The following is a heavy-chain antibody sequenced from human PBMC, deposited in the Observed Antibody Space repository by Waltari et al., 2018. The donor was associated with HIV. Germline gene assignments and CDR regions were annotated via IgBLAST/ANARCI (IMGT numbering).Heavy chain of an antibody. V-gene: IGHV3-7*01. CDR2: INLNGSEK. CDR1: GFTFTTYW. J-gene: IGHJ4*02. CDR3: AREWADY. Sequence: EVQLVESGGDLVQPGGSLRLSCAVSGFTFTTYWMSWVRQAPGKGLEWVANINLNGSEKYYVDSVKGRFTISRDNAKNSLFLQMNSLRAEDTGIYYCAREWADYWGQGTLVTVSS.